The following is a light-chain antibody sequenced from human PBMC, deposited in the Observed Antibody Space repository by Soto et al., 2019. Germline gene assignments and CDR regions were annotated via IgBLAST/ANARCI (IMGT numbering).Light chain of an antibody. V-gene: IGKV3-15*01. CDR2: GAS. Sequence: EIVMTHSPATLAVSPCERATLSGRATQSILRNLAWYQHKPGQPPRLLIYGASTRATGIPGRFSGSGSGTEFTLTISSLQSEDFAVYYCQQRSDWPPITFGQGTRLEIK. J-gene: IGKJ5*01. CDR3: QQRSDWPPIT. CDR1: QSILRN.